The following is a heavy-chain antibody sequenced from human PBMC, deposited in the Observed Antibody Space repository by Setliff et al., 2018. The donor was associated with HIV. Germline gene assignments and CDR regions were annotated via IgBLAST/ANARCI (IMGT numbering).Heavy chain of an antibody. Sequence: SETLSLTCAVSGGSISSDNWWTWVRQPPGKGLEWIGSIYYSGSTYYNPSLRSPVAISVDTSKNQFSLKLTSVTAADTAVYYCAREDSSYHYFDYWGQGMLVTVSS. V-gene: IGHV4-4*02. J-gene: IGHJ4*02. CDR3: AREDSSYHYFDY. CDR2: IYYSGST. D-gene: IGHD6-6*01. CDR1: GGSISSDNW.